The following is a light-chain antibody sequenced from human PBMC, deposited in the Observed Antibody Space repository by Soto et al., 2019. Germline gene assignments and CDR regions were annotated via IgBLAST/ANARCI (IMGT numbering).Light chain of an antibody. Sequence: EIVLTQSPVTLSLSPGERATLSCGASQSVSNNYLAWYQQKPGQAPRLLIYGASSRATGIPDRFSGSGSGTDFTLTISRLEPEDFAVYYCQQYGSPTWTFGQGTKVDI. CDR1: QSVSNNY. CDR2: GAS. V-gene: IGKV3-20*01. CDR3: QQYGSPTWT. J-gene: IGKJ1*01.